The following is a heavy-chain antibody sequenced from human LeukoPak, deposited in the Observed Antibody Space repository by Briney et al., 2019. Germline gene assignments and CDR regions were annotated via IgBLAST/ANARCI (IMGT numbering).Heavy chain of an antibody. D-gene: IGHD4-17*01. V-gene: IGHV4-59*01. J-gene: IGHJ3*02. Sequence: SETLSLTCTVSGGSISSYYWSWIRQPPGKGLEWIGYIYYSGSTNYNPSLKSRVTISVDTSKNQFSLKLSSVTAADTAVYYCARVQIYGDDALDIWGQGTMVTVSS. CDR2: IYYSGST. CDR1: GGSISSYY. CDR3: ARVQIYGDDALDI.